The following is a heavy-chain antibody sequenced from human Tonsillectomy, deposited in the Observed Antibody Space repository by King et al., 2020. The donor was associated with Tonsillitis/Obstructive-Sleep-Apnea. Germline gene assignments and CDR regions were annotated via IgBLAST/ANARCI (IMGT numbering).Heavy chain of an antibody. J-gene: IGHJ4*02. CDR2: IYPGDSDT. Sequence: EVQLVQSGAEVKKPGESLKISCKGSGYNFSTYYIAWVRQMPGKGLEWMGIIYPGDSDTRYSPSFQGQVTVSADKSISTAYLQWSSLKASDTAMYYCARRISGYTYGHNIFDYWGQGTLVTVSS. CDR3: ARRISGYTYGHNIFDY. V-gene: IGHV5-51*01. CDR1: GYNFSTYY. D-gene: IGHD5-18*01.